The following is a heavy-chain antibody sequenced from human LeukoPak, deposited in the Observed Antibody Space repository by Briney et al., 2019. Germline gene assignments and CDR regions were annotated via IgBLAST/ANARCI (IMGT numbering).Heavy chain of an antibody. CDR2: ISYDGSNK. D-gene: IGHD1-26*01. J-gene: IGHJ4*02. CDR3: ARDGGSYPNGLFDY. V-gene: IGHV3-30*04. Sequence: GGSLRLSCAASGFTFSSYAMHWVRQAPGKGLEWVAVISYDGSNKYYADSVKGRFTISRDNSKNTLYLQMNSLRAEDTAVYYCARDGGSYPNGLFDYWGQGTLVTVSS. CDR1: GFTFSSYA.